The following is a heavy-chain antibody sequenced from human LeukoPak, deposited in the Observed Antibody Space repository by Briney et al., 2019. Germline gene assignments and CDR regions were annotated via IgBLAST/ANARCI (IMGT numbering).Heavy chain of an antibody. V-gene: IGHV4-34*01. Sequence: SETLSLTCAVYGGSFSGYYWSWIRQPPGKGLEWIGEINHSGSTNYNPSLKSRVTIPVDTSKNQFSLKLSSVTAADTAVYYCARGRLLWSQTGYYYMDVWGKGTTVTVSS. J-gene: IGHJ6*03. CDR1: GGSFSGYY. CDR3: ARGRLLWSQTGYYYMDV. CDR2: INHSGST. D-gene: IGHD3-10*01.